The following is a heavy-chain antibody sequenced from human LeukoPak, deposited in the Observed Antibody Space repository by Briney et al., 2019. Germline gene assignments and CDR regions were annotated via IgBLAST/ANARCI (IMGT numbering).Heavy chain of an antibody. J-gene: IGHJ4*02. CDR1: GYTFTGNP. V-gene: IGHV1-2*02. CDR2: IIPNSGAT. Sequence: ASVKLSCKASGYTFTGNPILWVRQAPGQGLEWMGWIIPNSGATTYAQKFQGRVTMTRDTSISTAYMELSRLRSDDTAVYYCARWDDSYGYDYWGQGTLVTVSS. CDR3: ARWDDSYGYDY. D-gene: IGHD5-18*01.